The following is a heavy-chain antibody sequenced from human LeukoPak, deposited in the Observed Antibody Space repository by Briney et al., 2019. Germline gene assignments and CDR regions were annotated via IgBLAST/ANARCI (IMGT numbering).Heavy chain of an antibody. CDR3: ARQAGIYYDSSGPLDFQH. CDR2: IYHSGST. V-gene: IGHV4-38-2*02. CDR1: GYSISSGYY. D-gene: IGHD3-22*01. J-gene: IGHJ1*01. Sequence: SETLSLTCTVSGYSISSGYYWGWIRQPPGKGLEWIGSIYHSGSTYYNPSLKSRVTISVDTSKNQFSLKLSSVTAADTAMYYCARQAGIYYDSSGPLDFQHWGQGTLVTVSS.